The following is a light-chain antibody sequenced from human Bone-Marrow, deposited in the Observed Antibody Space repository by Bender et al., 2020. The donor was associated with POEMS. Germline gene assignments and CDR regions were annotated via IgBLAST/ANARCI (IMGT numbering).Light chain of an antibody. V-gene: IGLV3-25*02. J-gene: IGLJ2*01. Sequence: SYELTQPPSVSVSPGQTARITCSGDALPKQYAYWYQQKPGQAPVLVIYKDSERPSGNPERFSGSNSGNTATLTISGTQAMDEADYYCQAWDSSTVVFGGGTKLTVL. CDR2: KDS. CDR3: QAWDSSTVV. CDR1: ALPKQY.